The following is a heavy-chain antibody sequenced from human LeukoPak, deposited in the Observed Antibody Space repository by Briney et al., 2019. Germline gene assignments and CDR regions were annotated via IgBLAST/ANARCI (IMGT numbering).Heavy chain of an antibody. J-gene: IGHJ4*02. D-gene: IGHD1-26*01. Sequence: PSETLSLTCTVSGGSISSSSYYWGWIRQPPGKGLEWIGRIYYSGSTYYNPPLKSRVTISVDTSKNQFALTLSSVPAAETAVYYWARGLTGGWASVFDYWGQGTLVTVSS. V-gene: IGHV4-39*06. CDR1: GGSISSSSYY. CDR3: ARGLTGGWASVFDY. CDR2: IYYSGST.